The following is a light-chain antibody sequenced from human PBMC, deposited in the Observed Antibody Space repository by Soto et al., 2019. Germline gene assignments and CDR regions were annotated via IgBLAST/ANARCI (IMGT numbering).Light chain of an antibody. CDR3: QQTYSTPLT. V-gene: IGKV1-39*01. CDR2: DAS. CDR1: QSISSW. Sequence: DIQMTQSPSTLSASVGDRVTIACRAGQSISSWLAWYQQRPGKAPKLLIYDASSLQSGVPPRFSGSGSGTDFTLSINSLQPEDFATYYCQQTYSTPLTFGGGTKVDI. J-gene: IGKJ4*01.